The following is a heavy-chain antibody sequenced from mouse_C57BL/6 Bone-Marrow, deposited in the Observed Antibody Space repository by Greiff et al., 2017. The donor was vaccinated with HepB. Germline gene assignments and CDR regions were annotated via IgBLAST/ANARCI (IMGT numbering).Heavy chain of an antibody. V-gene: IGHV5-15*01. D-gene: IGHD4-1*01. CDR1: GFTFSDYG. Sequence: EVHLVESGGGLVQPGGSLKLSCAASGFTFSDYGMAWVRQAPRKGPEWVAFISNLAYSIYYADTVTGRFTISRENAKNTLYLEMSSLRSEDTAMYYCARLGRAMDYWGQGTSVTVSS. CDR3: ARLGRAMDY. J-gene: IGHJ4*01. CDR2: ISNLAYSI.